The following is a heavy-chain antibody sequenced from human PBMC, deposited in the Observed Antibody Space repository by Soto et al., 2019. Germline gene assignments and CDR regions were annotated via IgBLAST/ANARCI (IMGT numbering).Heavy chain of an antibody. V-gene: IGHV3-11*01. CDR3: ARQLERRVGAASH. CDR1: GFFFTDYF. D-gene: IGHD1-26*01. CDR2: ISPSGDVT. J-gene: IGHJ4*02. Sequence: QVQLAESGGGLVKSGGSLTLSCSTSGFFFTDYFMSWIRQAPGKGLEWVSYISPSGDVTHYADSVKGRFTISRDNTKISLFLQMSSRRDDDTAVYYCARQLERRVGAASHWGQGTRVSVSS.